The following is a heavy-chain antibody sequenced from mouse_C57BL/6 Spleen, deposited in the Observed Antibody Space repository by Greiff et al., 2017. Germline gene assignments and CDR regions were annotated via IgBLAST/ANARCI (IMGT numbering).Heavy chain of an antibody. V-gene: IGHV14-2*01. D-gene: IGHD1-1*01. Sequence: EVKLMESGAELVKPGASVKLSCTASGFNIKDYYMHWVKQRTEQGLEWIGRIDPEDGETKYAPKFQGKATITADTSSNTAYLQLSSLTSEDTAVYYGARYPVYYGSSYNYFDYWGQGTTLTVSS. J-gene: IGHJ2*01. CDR2: IDPEDGET. CDR1: GFNIKDYY. CDR3: ARYPVYYGSSYNYFDY.